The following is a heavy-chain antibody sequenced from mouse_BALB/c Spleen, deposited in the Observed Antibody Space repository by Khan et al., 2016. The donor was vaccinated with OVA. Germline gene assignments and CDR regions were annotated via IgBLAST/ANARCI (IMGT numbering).Heavy chain of an antibody. CDR3: ARTARIKY. CDR1: GYSSTSGYG. Sequence: EVQLQESGSGLVKPSQSLSFTCTVTGYSSTSGYGWNWIRQFPGNKLEWMGYISYSGSTNYNPTFKSRISITRDTSKNQFFLQLNSVTTEDTATYYCARTARIKYWGQGTTLTVSS. D-gene: IGHD1-2*01. V-gene: IGHV3-2*02. J-gene: IGHJ2*01. CDR2: ISYSGST.